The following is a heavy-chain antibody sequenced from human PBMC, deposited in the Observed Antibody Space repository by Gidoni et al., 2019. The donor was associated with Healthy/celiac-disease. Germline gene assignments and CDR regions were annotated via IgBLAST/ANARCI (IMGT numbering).Heavy chain of an antibody. Sequence: QITLKESGPTLVKPTQTLTLTCTFSGFSLSTSGVGVGWIRQPPGKALEWLALIYWNDDKRYSPSLKSRLTITKDTSKNQVVLTMTNRNPVDTATYYCAHTSYYYDSSGYYYVGAWVPFDYWGQGTLVTVSS. CDR2: IYWNDDK. V-gene: IGHV2-5*01. D-gene: IGHD3-22*01. J-gene: IGHJ4*02. CDR1: GFSLSTSGVG. CDR3: AHTSYYYDSSGYYYVGAWVPFDY.